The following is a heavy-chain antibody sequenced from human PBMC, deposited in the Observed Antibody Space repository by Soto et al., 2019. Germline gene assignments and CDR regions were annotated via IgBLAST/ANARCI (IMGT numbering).Heavy chain of an antibody. J-gene: IGHJ4*02. Sequence: SETLSLTCTVSGGSISSSSYYWGWIRQPPGKGLEWIGSIYYSGSTYYNPSLKSRVTISVDTSKNQFSLKLSSVTAADTAVYYCARTWIQLWLQYDYWGQGTLVTVSS. V-gene: IGHV4-39*01. CDR2: IYYSGST. D-gene: IGHD5-18*01. CDR1: GGSISSSSYY. CDR3: ARTWIQLWLQYDY.